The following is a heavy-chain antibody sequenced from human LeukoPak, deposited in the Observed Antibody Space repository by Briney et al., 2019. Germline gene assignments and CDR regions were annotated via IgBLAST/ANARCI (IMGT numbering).Heavy chain of an antibody. CDR2: IYYSGST. J-gene: IGHJ5*02. D-gene: IGHD1-26*01. CDR3: ARRSIVGATTGNRLDP. V-gene: IGHV4-39*01. CDR1: GGSISSSSYY. Sequence: SETLSLTCTVSGGSISSSSYYWGWIRQPPGKGLEWIGSIYYSGSTYYNPSLKSRVTISVDTSKNQFSLKLSSVTAADTAVYYCARRSIVGATTGNRLDPWGQGTLVTVSS.